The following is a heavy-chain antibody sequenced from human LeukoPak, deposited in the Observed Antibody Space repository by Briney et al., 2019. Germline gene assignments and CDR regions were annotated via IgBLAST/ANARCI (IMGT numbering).Heavy chain of an antibody. CDR2: ISSSSSYI. V-gene: IGHV3-21*01. CDR1: GFTFSSYS. CDR3: ASGITIFGVVTRGWVY. J-gene: IGHJ4*02. D-gene: IGHD3-3*01. Sequence: PGGSLRLSCAASGFTFSSYSMNWVRQAPGKGLEWVSSISSSSSYIYYADSVKGRFTITRDNAKNTLYLHMNSLRAEDTAVYYCASGITIFGVVTRGWVYWGQGTLVTVSS.